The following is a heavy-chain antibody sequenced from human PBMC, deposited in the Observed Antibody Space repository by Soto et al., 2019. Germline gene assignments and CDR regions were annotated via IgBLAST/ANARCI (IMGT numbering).Heavy chain of an antibody. CDR3: ARHVPAAGYYYGMDV. CDR2: IISIFGTA. Sequence: QVQLVQSGAEVKKPGSSVKVSCKASGGTFSCYAISWVRQSPGQGLEWMGGIISIFGTADYAQKFQGRVTITADESTSTAYMELSSLISEATAVYYCARHVPAAGYYYGMDVWGQGTTVTVSS. V-gene: IGHV1-69*12. J-gene: IGHJ6*02. CDR1: GGTFSCYA. D-gene: IGHD2-2*01.